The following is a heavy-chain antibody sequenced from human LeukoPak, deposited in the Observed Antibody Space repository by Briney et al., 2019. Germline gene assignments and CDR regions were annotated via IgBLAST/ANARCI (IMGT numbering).Heavy chain of an antibody. CDR2: IRTEAHSYPT. CDR1: GFTFSGST. J-gene: IGHJ5*02. V-gene: IGHV3-73*01. Sequence: GGSLKLSCAASGFTFSGSTMYWVRQAPGKGLEWVGRIRTEAHSYPTEYAASVKGRFTISRDDSENTAYLQMNSLKSEDTAVYYCTRLSVSNWFDPWGQGTLVTVSS. CDR3: TRLSVSNWFDP. D-gene: IGHD1-14*01.